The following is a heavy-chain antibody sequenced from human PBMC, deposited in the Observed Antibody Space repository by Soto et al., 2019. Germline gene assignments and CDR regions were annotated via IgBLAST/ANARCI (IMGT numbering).Heavy chain of an antibody. J-gene: IGHJ6*02. CDR2: ISSSSSSI. CDR1: GFTFSSYT. CDR3: ARDTSGLPGLSSGMDV. D-gene: IGHD1-20*01. Sequence: GGSLRLSCAASGFTFSSYTMNWVRQAPGKGLEWVSYISSSSSSIYYADSVKGRFTISRDNAKNSLSLQINSLRDEDTAVYYCARDTSGLPGLSSGMDVWGQGTTVTVSS. V-gene: IGHV3-48*02.